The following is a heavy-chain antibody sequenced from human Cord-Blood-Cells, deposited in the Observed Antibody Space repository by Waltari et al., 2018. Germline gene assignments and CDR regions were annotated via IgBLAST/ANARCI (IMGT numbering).Heavy chain of an antibody. J-gene: IGHJ4*02. CDR3: ARDYPGEGSDY. CDR1: VCPFTGYY. V-gene: IGHV1-2*02. Sequence: QAQLVQSGAEVRTQGASVKLSCKAAVCPFTGYYFHWVRQAPGQGLEWMGWINPNSGGTNYAQKFQGRVTMTRDTSISTAYMELSRLRSDDTAVYYCARDYPGEGSDYWGQGTLVTVSS. CDR2: INPNSGGT. D-gene: IGHD7-27*01.